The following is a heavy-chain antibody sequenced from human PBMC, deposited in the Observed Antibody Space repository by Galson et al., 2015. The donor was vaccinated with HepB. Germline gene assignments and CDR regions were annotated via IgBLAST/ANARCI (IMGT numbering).Heavy chain of an antibody. CDR1: GYTFSTCA. J-gene: IGHJ4*02. V-gene: IGHV7-4-1*02. D-gene: IGHD2-15*01. CDR2: INTNTESP. Sequence: SVKVSCKASGYTFSTCAINWVRQAPGQGLEWMGWINTNTESPTFAQGFTGRFVSSLDSSVSTAYLQISTLKAEDTAVYYCATDRGSGSHFFDYWGQGTLVTVSS. CDR3: ATDRGSGSHFFDY.